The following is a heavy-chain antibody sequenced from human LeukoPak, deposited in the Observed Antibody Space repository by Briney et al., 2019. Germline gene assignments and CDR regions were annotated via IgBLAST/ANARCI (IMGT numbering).Heavy chain of an antibody. D-gene: IGHD6-6*01. CDR1: GGSFSGYY. CDR3: ASKAARLDY. Sequence: PSETLSLTCAVYGGSFSGYYWSWIRQPPGKGLEWIGEINHSGSTNYNPSLKSRVTISVDTSKNQFSLKLSSVTAADTAVYYCASKAARLDYWGQGTLVTVSS. CDR2: INHSGST. V-gene: IGHV4-34*01. J-gene: IGHJ4*02.